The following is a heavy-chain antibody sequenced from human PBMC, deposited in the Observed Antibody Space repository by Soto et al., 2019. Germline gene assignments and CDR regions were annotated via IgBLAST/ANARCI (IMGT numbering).Heavy chain of an antibody. CDR2: IGTAGDT. D-gene: IGHD3-3*01. J-gene: IGHJ4*02. CDR1: GFTFSSYD. V-gene: IGHV3-13*01. Sequence: GGSLRLSCAASGFTFSSYDMHWVRQATGKGLEWVSAIGTAGDTYYPGSVKGRFTISRENAKNSLYLQMNSLRAEDTAVYYCARGRTYYDFWSGPDYWGQGTLVTVSS. CDR3: ARGRTYYDFWSGPDY.